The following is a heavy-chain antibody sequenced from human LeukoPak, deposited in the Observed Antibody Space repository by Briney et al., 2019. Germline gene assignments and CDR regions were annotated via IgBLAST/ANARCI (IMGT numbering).Heavy chain of an antibody. CDR1: GGSISSGDYY. CDR3: ASVRMRGYSGYGDY. J-gene: IGHJ4*02. D-gene: IGHD5-12*01. CDR2: IYYSGST. V-gene: IGHV4-30-4*01. Sequence: PSETLSLTCTVSGGSISSGDYYWSWIRQPPGKGLEWIGYIYYSGSTYYNPSLKSRVTISVDTSKNQCSLKLSSVTAADTAVYYCASVRMRGYSGYGDYWGQGTLVTVSS.